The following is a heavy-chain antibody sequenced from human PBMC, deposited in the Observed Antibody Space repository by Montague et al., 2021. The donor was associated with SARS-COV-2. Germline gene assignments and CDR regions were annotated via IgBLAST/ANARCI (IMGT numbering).Heavy chain of an antibody. J-gene: IGHJ3*02. D-gene: IGHD5-12*01. CDR3: ARRGRKLLPVATTIGGFDI. V-gene: IGHV4-31*03. CDR2: IYYSGST. CDR1: GGSISSGGYY. Sequence: TLSLTCTVSGGSISSGGYYWSWIRQHPGKGLEWIGYIYYSGSTXYNPSLKSRVTISVDTSKNHFSLKLSSVTAADTAVYYCARRGRKLLPVATTIGGFDIWGQGTMVTVSS.